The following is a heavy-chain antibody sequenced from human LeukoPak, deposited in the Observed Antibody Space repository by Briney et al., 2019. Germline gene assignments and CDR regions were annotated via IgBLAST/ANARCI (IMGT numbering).Heavy chain of an antibody. CDR1: GFTFSNYA. D-gene: IGHD3-3*01. CDR2: ISASGATI. CDR3: AKGSLRYDPYYFGMDV. J-gene: IGHJ6*02. V-gene: IGHV3-23*01. Sequence: GGSLRLSCAVSGFTFSNYAMSWVRQAPGKGLEWVSVISASGATIYYADSVKGRFTISRDNSWNTLNLQMNGLTAEDTAVYFCAKGSLRYDPYYFGMDVWGQGTTVIVS.